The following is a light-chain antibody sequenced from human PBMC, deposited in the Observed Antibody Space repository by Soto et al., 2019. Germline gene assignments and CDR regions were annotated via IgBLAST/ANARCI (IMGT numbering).Light chain of an antibody. CDR1: QSVSSSY. V-gene: IGKV3-20*01. J-gene: IGKJ3*01. CDR2: GAS. CDR3: QQYGSSPHIT. Sequence: EIVLTQSPGTLSLSPGERATLSCRASQSVSSSYLAWYQQKPGQAPRLLIYGASSRATGIPDRFSGSGSGKDFTLTISRLETEDFAVYYCQQYGSSPHITFGPGTKVDIK.